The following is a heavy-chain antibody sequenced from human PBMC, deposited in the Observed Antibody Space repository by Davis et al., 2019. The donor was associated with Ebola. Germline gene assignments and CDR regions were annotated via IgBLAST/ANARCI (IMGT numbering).Heavy chain of an antibody. CDR3: AKEEDNSHSGFDY. CDR2: IYSTGTT. Sequence: MPSETLSLTCTVSGASIGGNSNYWAWIRQTPGKGLEWIGSIYSTGTTFYNPSLGGRVTIFLETSKDQFSLQLSSVTAADTAVFYCAKEEDNSHSGFDYWGLGALVTVSS. J-gene: IGHJ4*02. CDR1: GASIGGNSNY. D-gene: IGHD4-23*01. V-gene: IGHV4-39*02.